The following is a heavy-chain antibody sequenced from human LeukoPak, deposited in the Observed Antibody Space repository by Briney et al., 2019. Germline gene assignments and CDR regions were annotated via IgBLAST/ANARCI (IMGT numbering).Heavy chain of an antibody. V-gene: IGHV3-74*01. D-gene: IGHD5-18*01. J-gene: IGHJ4*02. CDR3: TRGGGYSYGSFDY. CDR2: INRDGSST. CDR1: GVIFSNYW. Sequence: GGSLRLSCAASGVIFSNYWMHWVRHTPGKGLVWVSRINRDGSSTSYADSVKGRFTISRDNAKNTLYLQMNSLRAEDTAVYYCTRGGGYSYGSFDYWGQGTLVTVSS.